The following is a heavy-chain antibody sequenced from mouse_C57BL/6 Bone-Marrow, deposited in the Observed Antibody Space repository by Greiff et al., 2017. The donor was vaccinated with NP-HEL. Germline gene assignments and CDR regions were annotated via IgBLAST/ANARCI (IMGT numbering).Heavy chain of an antibody. D-gene: IGHD1-1*01. Sequence: QVQLQQPGAELVKPGASVKMSCKASGYTFTSYWITWVKQRPGQGLEWIGDIYPGSGSTNYNEKFKSKATLTVDTSSSTASMQLSSLTSEDSAVYYCARFDYYCSSSYYFDYWGQGTTLTVSS. CDR2: IYPGSGST. V-gene: IGHV1-55*01. CDR3: ARFDYYCSSSYYFDY. CDR1: GYTFTSYW. J-gene: IGHJ2*01.